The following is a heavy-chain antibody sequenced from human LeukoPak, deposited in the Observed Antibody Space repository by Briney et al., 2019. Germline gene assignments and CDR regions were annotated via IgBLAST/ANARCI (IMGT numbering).Heavy chain of an antibody. J-gene: IGHJ4*02. V-gene: IGHV3-9*01. CDR3: AKDRNSPLTGNFDFGY. Sequence: GGSLRLSCAASGFTFDDYAMHWVRQAPGKGLEWVSGISWNRGSIGYADSVKGRFTISRDNAKNSLYLQMNSLRAEDTALYYCAKDRNSPLTGNFDFGYWGQGTLVTVSS. CDR2: ISWNRGSI. D-gene: IGHD7-27*01. CDR1: GFTFDDYA.